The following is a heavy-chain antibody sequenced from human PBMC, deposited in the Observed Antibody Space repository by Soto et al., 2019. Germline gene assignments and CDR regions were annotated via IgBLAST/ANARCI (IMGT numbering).Heavy chain of an antibody. J-gene: IGHJ6*02. V-gene: IGHV4-39*02. CDR1: GGSISRGPYS. D-gene: IGHD2-2*01. CDR2: FRYNENT. Sequence: QLQLQESGPGLVKPSETLSITCTVSGGSISRGPYSWGWIRQTPGEGLEWIGTFRYNENTYYNPSLESRVTISVDTSKSHFSLEVTSATVADTAVYYCARLGGYCSSTGCYGYYALDVWGPGTTVTVSS. CDR3: ARLGGYCSSTGCYGYYALDV.